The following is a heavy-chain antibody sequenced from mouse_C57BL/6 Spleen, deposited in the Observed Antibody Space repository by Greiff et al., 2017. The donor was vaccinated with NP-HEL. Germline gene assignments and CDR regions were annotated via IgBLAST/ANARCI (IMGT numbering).Heavy chain of an antibody. CDR3: ARQRDYYGSSYSAWFAY. CDR2: IYPGSGST. J-gene: IGHJ3*01. CDR1: GYTFTSYW. D-gene: IGHD1-1*01. V-gene: IGHV1-55*01. Sequence: QVQLQQSGAELVKPGASVKMSCKASGYTFTSYWITWVKQRPGQGLEWIGDIYPGSGSTNYNEKFKSKATLTVDTSSSTAYMQLSSLTSEDSAVYYCARQRDYYGSSYSAWFAYWGQGTLVTVSA.